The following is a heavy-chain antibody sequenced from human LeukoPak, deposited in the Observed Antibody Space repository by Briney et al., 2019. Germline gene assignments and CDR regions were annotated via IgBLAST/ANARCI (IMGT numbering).Heavy chain of an antibody. CDR3: ATDYYDSSGYYPFDY. V-gene: IGHV1-8*02. CDR1: GYTFTSYD. Sequence: ASVKVSCKXSGYTFTSYDINWVRQATGQGLEWMGWMNPNSGNTGYSQKFQGRVTMTRNTSISTAYMELSSLRSEDTAVYYCATDYYDSSGYYPFDYWGQGTLVTVSS. J-gene: IGHJ4*02. CDR2: MNPNSGNT. D-gene: IGHD3-22*01.